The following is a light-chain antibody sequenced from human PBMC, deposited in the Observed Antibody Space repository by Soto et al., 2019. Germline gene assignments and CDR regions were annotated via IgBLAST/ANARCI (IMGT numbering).Light chain of an antibody. CDR2: EVT. CDR3: SSYTLSSTWV. CDR1: SNDIGLYNY. J-gene: IGLJ3*02. Sequence: QSALTQPASVSGSPGQSITISCTGTSNDIGLYNYVSWYQQHPGKAPKLVIYEVTYRPSGVSDRFSGSKSDNTASPTISGLQAEDEADYYCSSYTLSSTWVFGGGTKLTVL. V-gene: IGLV2-14*01.